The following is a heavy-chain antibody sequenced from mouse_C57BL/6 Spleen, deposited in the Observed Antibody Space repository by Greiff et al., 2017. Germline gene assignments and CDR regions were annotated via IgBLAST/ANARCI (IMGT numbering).Heavy chain of an antibody. D-gene: IGHD2-4*01. J-gene: IGHJ4*01. V-gene: IGHV5-17*01. CDR1: GFTFSDYG. Sequence: EVQRVESGGGLVKPGGSLKLSCAASGFTFSDYGMHWVRQAPEKGLEWVAYISSGSSTIYYADTVKGRFTISRDNAKNTLFLQMTSLRSEDTAMYYCADDYDGDYAMDYWGQGTSVTVSS. CDR2: ISSGSSTI. CDR3: ADDYDGDYAMDY.